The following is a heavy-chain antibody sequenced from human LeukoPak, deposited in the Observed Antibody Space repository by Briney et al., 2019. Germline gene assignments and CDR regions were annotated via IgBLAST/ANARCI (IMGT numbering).Heavy chain of an antibody. D-gene: IGHD5-18*01. CDR1: GFTFGSYG. V-gene: IGHV3-30*18. CDR2: TSYDGSIK. CDR3: AKTREQWFRRYYYYGMDV. Sequence: TGGSLRLSCAASGFTFGSYGMHWVRQAPGKGLEWVTLTSYDGSIKYYADSVQGRFTISRDNSRNTLYLQMSSLRPEDTAVYYCAKTREQWFRRYYYYGMDVWGQGTTVTVSS. J-gene: IGHJ6*02.